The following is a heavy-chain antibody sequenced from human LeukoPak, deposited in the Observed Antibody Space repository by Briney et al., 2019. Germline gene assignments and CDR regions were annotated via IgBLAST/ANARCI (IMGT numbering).Heavy chain of an antibody. CDR1: GFTVSSNY. V-gene: IGHV3-66*01. Sequence: GGSLRLSCAASGFTVSSNYMSWVRQAPGKGLEWVSVIYSGGSTYYADSVKGRFTISRDNSKNTLYLQMNSLRAEDTAVYYCAKVVGYSGYDGDYWGQGTLVTVSS. J-gene: IGHJ4*02. CDR3: AKVVGYSGYDGDY. D-gene: IGHD5-12*01. CDR2: IYSGGST.